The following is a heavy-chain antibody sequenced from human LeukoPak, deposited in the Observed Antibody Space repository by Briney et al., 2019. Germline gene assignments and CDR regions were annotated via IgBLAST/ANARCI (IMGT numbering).Heavy chain of an antibody. D-gene: IGHD3-22*01. V-gene: IGHV1-3*03. J-gene: IGHJ3*02. Sequence: GASVKVSCKASGYSFTNHDMHWVRQAPGQRLEWMGCINPDNGNTKYSQEFQGRVTITRDTSATTAYMELSSLRSEDTAVYYCARYDSSGYVYAFDIWGQGTMVTVSS. CDR2: INPDNGNT. CDR1: GYSFTNHD. CDR3: ARYDSSGYVYAFDI.